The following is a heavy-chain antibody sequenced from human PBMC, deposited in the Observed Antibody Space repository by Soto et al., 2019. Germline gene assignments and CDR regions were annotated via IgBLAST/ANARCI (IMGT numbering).Heavy chain of an antibody. CDR1: GFTFSSYA. J-gene: IGHJ6*02. D-gene: IGHD5-18*01. CDR2: ISYDGSNK. V-gene: IGHV3-30-3*01. CDR3: ARDQTLVDTAMDYYYYYGMDV. Sequence: GRSLRLSCAASGFTFSSYAMHWVRQAPGKGLEWVAVISYDGSNKYYADSVKGRFTISRDNSKNTLYLQMNSLRAEDTAVYYCARDQTLVDTAMDYYYYYGMDVWGQGTTVTVSS.